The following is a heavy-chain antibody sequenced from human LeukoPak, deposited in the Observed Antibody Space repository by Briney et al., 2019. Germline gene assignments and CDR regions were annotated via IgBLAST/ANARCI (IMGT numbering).Heavy chain of an antibody. CDR2: IKQDGSEK. CDR1: GFTFSSYW. V-gene: IGHV3-7*01. J-gene: IGHJ4*02. CDR3: ARGIVVVPAAIRARAY. D-gene: IGHD2-2*01. Sequence: GGSLRLSCAASGFTFSSYWMSWVRQAPGKGLEWVANIKQDGSEKYYVDSVKGRFTISRDNAKNSLYLQMNSLRAEDTAVYYCARGIVVVPAAIRARAYWGQGTLVTVSS.